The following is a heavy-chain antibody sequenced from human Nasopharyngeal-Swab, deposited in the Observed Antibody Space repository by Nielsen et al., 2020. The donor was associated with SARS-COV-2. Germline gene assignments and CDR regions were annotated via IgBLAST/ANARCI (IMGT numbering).Heavy chain of an antibody. D-gene: IGHD4-23*01. CDR1: GYTFTSYG. CDR2: ISAYNGNT. CDR3: ARVDYGGNFGQNGFGVDDY. Sequence: ASVKVSCKASGYTFTSYGISWVRQAPGQGLEWMGWISAYNGNTNYAQKLQGRVTITTDTSTSTAYMELRSLRSDDTAVYYWARVDYGGNFGQNGFGVDDYWGQGTLVTVSS. V-gene: IGHV1-18*01. J-gene: IGHJ4*02.